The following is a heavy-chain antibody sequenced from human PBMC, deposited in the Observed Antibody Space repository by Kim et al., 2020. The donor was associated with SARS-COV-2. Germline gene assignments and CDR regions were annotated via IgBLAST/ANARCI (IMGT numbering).Heavy chain of an antibody. CDR1: GFSFSDYY. Sequence: GGSLRLSCAASGFSFSDYYMKWIRQAPGEGLEWLSYISCSGSSTYYADSVQGRFIISRDNAKNTLYLQMNSLRAEDTALYYCAGSVGSGGFDFWGQGTMVTVSS. CDR2: ISCSGSST. V-gene: IGHV3-11*01. J-gene: IGHJ4*03. D-gene: IGHD2-15*01. CDR3: AGSVGSGGFDF.